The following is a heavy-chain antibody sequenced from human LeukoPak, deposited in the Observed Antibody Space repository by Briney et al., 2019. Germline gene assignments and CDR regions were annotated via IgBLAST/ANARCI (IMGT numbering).Heavy chain of an antibody. CDR3: ARRIVGPTSGGDY. D-gene: IGHD1-26*01. Sequence: GRFTISRDNAKNSLYLQMNSLRVEDTAVYYCARRIVGPTSGGDYWGQGIPVTVSS. V-gene: IGHV3-11*06. J-gene: IGHJ4*02.